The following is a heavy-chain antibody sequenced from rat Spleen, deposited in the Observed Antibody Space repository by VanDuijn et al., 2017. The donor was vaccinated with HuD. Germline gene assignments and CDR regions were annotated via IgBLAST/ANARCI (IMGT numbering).Heavy chain of an antibody. CDR3: AKRHYYHYVMDA. D-gene: IGHD1-6*01. CDR2: INYDGSST. Sequence: EVQLVESDGGLVQPGRSLKLSCAASGFTFSDYYMAWVRQAPTKGLEWVATINYDGSSTYYRDSVKGRFTISRDNAKSILYLQMDSLRSEDTATYYCAKRHYYHYVMDAWGQGASVTVSS. CDR1: GFTFSDYY. J-gene: IGHJ4*01. V-gene: IGHV5-29*01.